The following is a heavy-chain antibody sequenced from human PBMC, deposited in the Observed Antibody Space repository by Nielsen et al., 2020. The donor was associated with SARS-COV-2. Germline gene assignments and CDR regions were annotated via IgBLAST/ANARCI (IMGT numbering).Heavy chain of an antibody. V-gene: IGHV2-26*01. CDR2: IFSNDEK. Sequence: RQAPGKALESLAHIFSNDEKSYSTPLKSRLTISKDTSKSQVVLTMTNMDPVDTATYYCARSQRYYDILTGYSPDYYYMDVWGKGTTVTVSS. J-gene: IGHJ6*03. D-gene: IGHD3-9*01. CDR3: ARSQRYYDILTGYSPDYYYMDV.